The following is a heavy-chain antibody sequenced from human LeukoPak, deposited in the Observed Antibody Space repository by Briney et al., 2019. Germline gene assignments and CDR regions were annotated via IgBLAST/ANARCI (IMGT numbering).Heavy chain of an antibody. D-gene: IGHD1-26*01. V-gene: IGHV4-34*01. CDR3: ARRSDSGSDDGEDYFDY. CDR2: MYYDGSS. CDR1: GGSFSGYY. J-gene: IGHJ4*02. Sequence: SETLSLTCAVYGGSFSGYYWSWIRQPPGKGLEWIGSMYYDGSSYYNPSPKSRVTTSVDTSKNQFSLKLTSVTAADTAVYFCARRSDSGSDDGEDYFDYWGQGTLVTVSS.